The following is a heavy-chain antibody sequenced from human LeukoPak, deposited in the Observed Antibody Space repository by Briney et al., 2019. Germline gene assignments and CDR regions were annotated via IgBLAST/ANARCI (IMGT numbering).Heavy chain of an antibody. CDR2: IKQDGSEK. CDR1: GFTFNSYW. Sequence: GGSLRLSCAASGFTFNSYWMQWVRQAPGKGLEWVANIKQDGSEKYYVDSVKGRFTISRDNAKNSLYLQMNSLRVEDTAVYYCARRYFDYWGQGTLVTVSS. J-gene: IGHJ4*02. CDR3: ARRYFDY. V-gene: IGHV3-7*01.